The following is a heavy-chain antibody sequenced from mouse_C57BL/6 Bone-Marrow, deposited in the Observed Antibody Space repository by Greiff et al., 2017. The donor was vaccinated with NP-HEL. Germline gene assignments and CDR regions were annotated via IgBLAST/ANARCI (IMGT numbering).Heavy chain of an antibody. Sequence: QVQLQQPGAELVKPGASVKLSCKASGYTFTSYWMHWVKQRPGQGLEWIGMIHPNSGSTNYNEKFKSKATLTVDKSSSTAYMQLSSLTSEDSAVYYCARGGDIGLRQRAVAWFAYWGQGTLVTVSA. CDR2: IHPNSGST. CDR3: ARGGDIGLRQRAVAWFAY. J-gene: IGHJ3*01. V-gene: IGHV1-64*01. D-gene: IGHD1-1*01. CDR1: GYTFTSYW.